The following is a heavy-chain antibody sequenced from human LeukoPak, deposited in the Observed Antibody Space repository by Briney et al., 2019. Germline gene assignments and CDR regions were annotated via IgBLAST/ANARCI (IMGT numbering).Heavy chain of an antibody. CDR3: ARDLEDIVVVPAATPIWSYYYMDV. J-gene: IGHJ6*03. CDR2: INPNSGGT. CDR1: GYTFTGYY. V-gene: IGHV1-2*02. Sequence: ASVKVSCKASGYTFTGYYMHWVRQAPGQGLEWMGWINPNSGGTNYAQKFQGRVTMTRDTSISTAYMELSRLRSDDTAVYYCARDLEDIVVVPAATPIWSYYYMDVWGKGTTVTVSS. D-gene: IGHD2-2*01.